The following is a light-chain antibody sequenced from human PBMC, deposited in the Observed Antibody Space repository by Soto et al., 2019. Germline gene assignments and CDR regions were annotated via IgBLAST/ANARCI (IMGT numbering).Light chain of an antibody. V-gene: IGLV2-14*03. CDR1: SSDVGGFNY. Sequence: QSALTQPASVSGSPGQSITISCTGTSSDVGGFNYVSWYQQHPGKATKLMIYDVTNRPSGVSYRFSGSKSGTTASLTISGLQAEDEAEYYCNSYTSSSTYVFGTGTKLTVL. CDR2: DVT. J-gene: IGLJ1*01. CDR3: NSYTSSSTYV.